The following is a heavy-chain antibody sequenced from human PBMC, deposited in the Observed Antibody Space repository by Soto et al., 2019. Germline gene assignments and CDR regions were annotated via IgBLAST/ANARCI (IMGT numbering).Heavy chain of an antibody. CDR3: TKVSSGWFDP. J-gene: IGHJ5*02. CDR2: AYYSGNT. D-gene: IGHD2-8*01. Sequence: SETLSLTCTVSGGSISSSGFSRGWVRQPPGKGLEWIGCAYYSGNTYYNPSLKSRVTISVDTSGNQFSLRLNSVTAADTAVYYCTKVSSGWFDPWGQGNLVTVAS. V-gene: IGHV4-39*01. CDR1: GGSISSSGFS.